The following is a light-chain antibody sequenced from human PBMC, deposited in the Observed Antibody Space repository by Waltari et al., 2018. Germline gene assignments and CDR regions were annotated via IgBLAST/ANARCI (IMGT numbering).Light chain of an antibody. J-gene: IGKJ1*01. CDR1: RSILSSANNKYY. CDR2: WAS. CDR3: QEYYTIPPWA. Sequence: DIVMTQSPDSLAMSLGERATINCRSSRSILSSANNKYYLGWDQKKPGQPPKLLFYWASTRQSGVPDRFSASGSGTDFSLTISSLQAEDVAVYYCQEYYTIPPWAFGQGTKVEIK. V-gene: IGKV4-1*01.